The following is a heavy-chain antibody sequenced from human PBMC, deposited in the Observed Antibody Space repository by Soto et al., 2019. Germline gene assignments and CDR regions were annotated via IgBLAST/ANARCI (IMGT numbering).Heavy chain of an antibody. CDR3: ARQTMIVVVPPRDAFDI. D-gene: IGHD3-22*01. CDR1: GYTLTELS. Sequence: ASVKVSCKVSGYTLTELSMHWVRQAPGKGLEWMGGFDPEDGETIYAQKFQGRVTMTEDTSTDTAYMELSSLRSEDTAVYYCARQTMIVVVPPRDAFDIWGQGTMVTVSS. CDR2: FDPEDGET. J-gene: IGHJ3*02. V-gene: IGHV1-24*01.